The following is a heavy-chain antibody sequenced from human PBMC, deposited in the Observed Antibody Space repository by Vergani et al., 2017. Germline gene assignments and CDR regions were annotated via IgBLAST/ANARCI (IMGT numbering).Heavy chain of an antibody. CDR3: TTDPRYCGDGSCYWLRDHHYYGMDV. D-gene: IGHD2-21*01. J-gene: IGHJ6*02. CDR1: GFSFRNAW. V-gene: IGHV3-15*07. CDR2: IKSTFDRGTT. Sequence: EVQLVESGGGIVTPGGSLRLSCVASGFSFRNAWMNWVRRTPGKGLEWVGRIKSTFDRGTTDYAAAVKGRLTISRDDSKNTLFLQMNGLKTEDIGVYYCTTDPRYCGDGSCYWLRDHHYYGMDVWGQGTTVTVSS.